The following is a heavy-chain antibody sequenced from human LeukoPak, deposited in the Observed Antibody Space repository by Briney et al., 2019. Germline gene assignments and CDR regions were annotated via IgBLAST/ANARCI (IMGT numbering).Heavy chain of an antibody. D-gene: IGHD3-22*01. CDR1: GASISSYY. CDR2: IYYSGST. V-gene: IGHV4-59*01. J-gene: IGHJ3*02. Sequence: SETLSLTCTVSGASISSYYWSWIRQPPGKGLEWLGYIYYSGSTNYNPSLKSRVTISVDTSKNQFSLKLSSVTAADTAVYYCARDREYYYDSSGYYSRDAFDIWGQGTMVTVSS. CDR3: ARDREYYYDSSGYYSRDAFDI.